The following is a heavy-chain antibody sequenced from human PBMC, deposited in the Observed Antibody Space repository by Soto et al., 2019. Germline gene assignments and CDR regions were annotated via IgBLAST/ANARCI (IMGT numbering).Heavy chain of an antibody. D-gene: IGHD3-3*02. Sequence: SETLSLTCTVSGGSLSGYYWTWIRQPPGKGLEWIGYIYHNGGTSYNPSLKSRVSISLDRSRNQFSLKLTSVTAADTAMYYCARDVYIRQWTGRWLDRWGQGTLVTVSS. CDR3: ARDVYIRQWTGRWLDR. V-gene: IGHV4-59*01. J-gene: IGHJ5*02. CDR2: IYHNGGT. CDR1: GGSLSGYY.